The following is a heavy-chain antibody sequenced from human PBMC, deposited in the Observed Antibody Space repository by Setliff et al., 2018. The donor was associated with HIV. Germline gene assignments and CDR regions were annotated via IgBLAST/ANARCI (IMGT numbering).Heavy chain of an antibody. CDR1: GFTVSSNY. D-gene: IGHD3-3*01. Sequence: TGGSLRLSCAASGFTVSSNYMSWVRQAPGKGLEWVSVIYSGGSTYYADSVKGRFTISRDNSKNTLYLQMNSLRAEDTAVYYCARVGDYNFWSGYKYNYYYGMDVWGQGTTVTVSS. CDR2: IYSGGST. CDR3: ARVGDYNFWSGYKYNYYYGMDV. V-gene: IGHV3-53*01. J-gene: IGHJ6*02.